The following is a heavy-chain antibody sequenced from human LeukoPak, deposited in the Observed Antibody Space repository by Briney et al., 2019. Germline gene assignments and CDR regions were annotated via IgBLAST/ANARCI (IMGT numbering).Heavy chain of an antibody. Sequence: SETLSLTCTVSGDAITSDKYYWGWIRQPPGKGLEWIGSIYYSGSTYYNPSLKSRVTISVDTSKNQFSLKLSSVTAADTAVYYCARDPMVRGVIGYWGQGTLVTVSS. CDR1: GDAITSDKYY. D-gene: IGHD3-10*01. V-gene: IGHV4-39*01. J-gene: IGHJ4*02. CDR2: IYYSGST. CDR3: ARDPMVRGVIGY.